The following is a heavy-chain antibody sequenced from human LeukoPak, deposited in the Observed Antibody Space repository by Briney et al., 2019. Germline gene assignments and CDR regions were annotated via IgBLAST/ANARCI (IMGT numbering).Heavy chain of an antibody. V-gene: IGHV3-21*01. J-gene: IGHJ4*02. Sequence: GGSLRLSCAASGFTFSSYSMNWVRQAPGKGLEWVSSISSSSYIYYADSVKGRFTISRDNAKNSLYLQMNSLRAEDTAVYYCARDPGSPRDYFDYWGQGTLVTASS. CDR3: ARDPGSPRDYFDY. CDR1: GFTFSSYS. CDR2: ISSSSYI. D-gene: IGHD6-13*01.